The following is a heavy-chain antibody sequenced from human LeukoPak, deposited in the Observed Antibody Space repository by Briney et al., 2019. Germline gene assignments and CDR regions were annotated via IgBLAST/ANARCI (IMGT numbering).Heavy chain of an antibody. CDR3: ARGIAAAGRDFDY. Sequence: SETLSLTCTVSGGSISSSSYYWGWIRQPPGKGLEWIGSIYYSGSTYYNPSLKSRVTISVDTSKNQFSLKLGSVTAADTAVYYCARGIAAAGRDFDYWGQGTLVTVSS. J-gene: IGHJ4*02. D-gene: IGHD6-13*01. CDR2: IYYSGST. CDR1: GGSISSSSYY. V-gene: IGHV4-39*01.